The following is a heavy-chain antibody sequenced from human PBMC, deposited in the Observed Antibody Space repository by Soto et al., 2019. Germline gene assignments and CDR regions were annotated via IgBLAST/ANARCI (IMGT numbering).Heavy chain of an antibody. CDR1: SSSLSSSNNY. CDR3: ARHTPAISISDH. D-gene: IGHD2-15*01. J-gene: IGHJ4*02. Sequence: ETLSLTSAPTSSSLSSSNNYDVWIRQTPGKGLEWIGCIYYSGSTYYNPSLKSRVTISVDTSKNQFSLKLSSVTAADTAVYYCARHTPAISISDHWGQGTLVTVSS. V-gene: IGHV4-39*01. CDR2: IYYSGST.